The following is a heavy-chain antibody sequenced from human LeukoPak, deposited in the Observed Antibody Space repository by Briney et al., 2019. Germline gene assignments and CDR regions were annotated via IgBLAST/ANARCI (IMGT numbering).Heavy chain of an antibody. D-gene: IGHD3-22*01. Sequence: PGGSLRLSCAASGFTFSSYGMSWVRQAPGKGLEWVSAISGSGGSTYYADSVKGRFTISRDNSKNTLYLQMSSLRAEDTAVYYCAKVRCYYDSSGSPPWLYWGQGTLVTVSS. J-gene: IGHJ4*02. CDR2: ISGSGGST. V-gene: IGHV3-23*01. CDR1: GFTFSSYG. CDR3: AKVRCYYDSSGSPPWLY.